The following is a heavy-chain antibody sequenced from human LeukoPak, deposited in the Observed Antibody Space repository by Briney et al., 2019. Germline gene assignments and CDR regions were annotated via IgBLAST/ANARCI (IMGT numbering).Heavy chain of an antibody. D-gene: IGHD6-19*01. CDR1: GGSFSGYY. V-gene: IGHV4-34*01. J-gene: IGHJ3*02. CDR3: ARYRQQWLVIVTANDAFDI. CDR2: INHSGST. Sequence: PSETLSLTCAVYGGSFSGYYWSWIRQPPGKGLEWIGEINHSGSTNYNPSLKSRVTISVDTSKNQFSLKLSSVTAADMAVYYCARYRQQWLVIVTANDAFDIWGQGTMVTVSS.